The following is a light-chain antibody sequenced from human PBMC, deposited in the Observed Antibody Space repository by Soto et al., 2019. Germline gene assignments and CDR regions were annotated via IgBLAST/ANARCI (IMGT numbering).Light chain of an antibody. Sequence: EIVMTQSPATLSVSPGERATLSCRASQSVRSNLAWYQQKPGQAPRLLIYGASARATGFPVRFSGSGSGTEFTLTISSLQSEDYAVYDCQQYGNWPYTFGQGTKLEIK. CDR3: QQYGNWPYT. V-gene: IGKV3-15*01. CDR1: QSVRSN. CDR2: GAS. J-gene: IGKJ2*01.